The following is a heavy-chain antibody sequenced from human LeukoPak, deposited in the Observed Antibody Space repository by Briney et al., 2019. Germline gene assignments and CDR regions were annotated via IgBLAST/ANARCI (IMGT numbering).Heavy chain of an antibody. D-gene: IGHD3-9*01. V-gene: IGHV1-69*04. CDR1: GGTFSSYA. J-gene: IGHJ6*02. CDR2: IIPILGIA. Sequence: GASVKVSCKASGGTFSSYAISWVRQAPGQGLEWMGRIIPILGIANYAQKFQGRVTITADKSTSTAYMELSSLRSEDTAVYYCARDARILTGDYYYYYGMDVWGQGTTVTVSS. CDR3: ARDARILTGDYYYYYGMDV.